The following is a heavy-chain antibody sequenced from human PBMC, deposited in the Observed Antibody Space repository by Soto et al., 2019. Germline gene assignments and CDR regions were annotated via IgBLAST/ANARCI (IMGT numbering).Heavy chain of an antibody. CDR1: GDSVSSNTAA. CDR2: TYYRPKWYS. Sequence: QVQMQQSGPGLVKPSQTLSLTCAISGDSVSSNTAAWHWIRQSPSRGLEWLGRTYYRPKWYSDYAISVKSRIAINPDTSRNQFSLHLNSVTAEDTAVYYCARGTCIDGVCFRVDPWGQGTLVTVSS. J-gene: IGHJ5*02. CDR3: ARGTCIDGVCFRVDP. D-gene: IGHD2-8*01. V-gene: IGHV6-1*01.